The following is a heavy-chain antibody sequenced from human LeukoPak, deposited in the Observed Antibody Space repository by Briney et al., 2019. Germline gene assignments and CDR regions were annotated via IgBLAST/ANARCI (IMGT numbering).Heavy chain of an antibody. Sequence: ASVKVSCKASGYTFTSYDINWVRQATGQGLEWMGWMNPNSGNTGYAQKFQGRVTITRNTSISTAYMELSSLRSEDTAVYYCARGTYYYDSSGYYCDAFDIWGQGTMVTVSS. J-gene: IGHJ3*02. D-gene: IGHD3-22*01. CDR3: ARGTYYYDSSGYYCDAFDI. CDR2: MNPNSGNT. V-gene: IGHV1-8*03. CDR1: GYTFTSYD.